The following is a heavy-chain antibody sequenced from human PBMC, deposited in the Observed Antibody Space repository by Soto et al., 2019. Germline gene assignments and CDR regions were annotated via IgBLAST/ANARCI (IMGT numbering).Heavy chain of an antibody. J-gene: IGHJ6*02. CDR2: INHSGST. D-gene: IGHD3-3*01. CDR1: GGSFSGYY. CDR3: ARGGLRFLEWFNYYYGMDV. V-gene: IGHV4-34*01. Sequence: SETLSLTCAVYGGSFSGYYWSSIRQPPGKGLEWIGEINHSGSTNYNPSLKSRVTISVDTSKNQFSLKLSSVTAADTAVYYCARGGLRFLEWFNYYYGMDVWGQGTTVTVSS.